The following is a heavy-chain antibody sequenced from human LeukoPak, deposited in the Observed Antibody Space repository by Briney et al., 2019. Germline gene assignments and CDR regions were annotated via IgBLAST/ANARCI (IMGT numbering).Heavy chain of an antibody. J-gene: IGHJ4*02. D-gene: IGHD6-19*01. V-gene: IGHV4-4*07. CDR2: IYTSGST. CDR1: GGSISSYY. CDR3: ARVGSSGWFDY. Sequence: LETLSLTCTVSGGSISSYYWSCIRQPARKGLEWIGRIYTSGSTNYNPSLKSRVTMSVDTSKNQFSLKLSSVTAADTAVYYCARVGSSGWFDYWGQGTLVTVSS.